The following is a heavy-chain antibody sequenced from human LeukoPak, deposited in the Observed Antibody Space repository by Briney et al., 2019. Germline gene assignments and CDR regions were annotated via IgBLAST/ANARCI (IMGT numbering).Heavy chain of an antibody. CDR3: ARRGVVPAAPFDY. V-gene: IGHV1-46*01. D-gene: IGHD2-2*01. J-gene: IGHJ4*02. CDR2: INPSGGST. CDR1: GYTFTSYH. Sequence: ASVKVSCKASGYTFTSYHMHWVRQAPGQGLEWMGIINPSGGSTSYAQKFQGRVTMTRDMSTSTVYMELSSLRSEDTAVYYCARRGVVPAAPFDYWGQGTLVTVSS.